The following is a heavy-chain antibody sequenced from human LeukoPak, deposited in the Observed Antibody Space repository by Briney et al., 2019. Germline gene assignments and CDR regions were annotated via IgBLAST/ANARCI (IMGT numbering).Heavy chain of an antibody. CDR3: ARLKWELCHEYFQH. CDR1: GFTFSSYW. D-gene: IGHD1-26*01. Sequence: PGGSLRLSCAASGFTFSSYWMSWVRQAPGKGLEWVANIKQDGSEKYYVDSVKGRVTISRDNAKNSLYLQMNSLRAEDTAVYYCARLKWELCHEYFQHWGQGTLVTVSS. J-gene: IGHJ1*01. V-gene: IGHV3-7*01. CDR2: IKQDGSEK.